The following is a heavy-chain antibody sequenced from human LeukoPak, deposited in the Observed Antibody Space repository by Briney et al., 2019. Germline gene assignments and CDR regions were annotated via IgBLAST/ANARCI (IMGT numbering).Heavy chain of an antibody. CDR1: GGSISSSSYY. V-gene: IGHV4-39*07. CDR3: ARSDPRIQYFFDY. J-gene: IGHJ4*02. Sequence: PSETLSLTCTVSGGSISSSSYYWGWIRQPPGKGLEWIESIYYSGSTYYNPSLKSRVTISVDTSKNQFSLKVSSVTAADTAVYYCARSDPRIQYFFDYWGQGTLVTVSS. CDR2: IYYSGST.